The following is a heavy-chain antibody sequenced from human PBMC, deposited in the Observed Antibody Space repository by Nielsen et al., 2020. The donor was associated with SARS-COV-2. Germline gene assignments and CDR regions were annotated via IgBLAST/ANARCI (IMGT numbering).Heavy chain of an antibody. CDR3: AKIPGSGWYRDDAFDI. V-gene: IGHV3-9*01. J-gene: IGHJ3*02. CDR1: GFTFDDYA. D-gene: IGHD6-19*01. CDR2: ISWNSGSI. Sequence: SLKISCAASGFTFDDYAMHWVRQAPGKGLEWVSGISWNSGSIGYADSVKGRFTISRDNAKNSLYLQMNSLRAEDTALYYCAKIPGSGWYRDDAFDIWGQGTMVTVSS.